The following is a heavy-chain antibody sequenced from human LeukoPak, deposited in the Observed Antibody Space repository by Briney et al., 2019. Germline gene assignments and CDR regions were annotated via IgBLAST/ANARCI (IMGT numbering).Heavy chain of an antibody. J-gene: IGHJ5*02. CDR3: ARDASIAARPMNNWFDP. CDR1: GFTFSSYG. Sequence: GGSLRLSCAASGFTFSSYGMHWVRQAPGKGLEWVAVIWYDGSNKYYADSVKGRFTISRDNSKNTLYLQMNSLRAEDTAVYYCARDASIAARPMNNWFDPWGQGTLVTVSS. CDR2: IWYDGSNK. V-gene: IGHV3-33*01. D-gene: IGHD6-6*01.